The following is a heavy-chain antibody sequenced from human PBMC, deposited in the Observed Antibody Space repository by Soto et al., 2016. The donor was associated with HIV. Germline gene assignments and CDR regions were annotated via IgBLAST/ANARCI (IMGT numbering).Heavy chain of an antibody. CDR2: INSDGSST. Sequence: EVQLVESGGGLVQPGGSLRLSCAASGFTFSNSWMHWVRQAPGKGLVWVSRINSDGSSTSYADSVKGRFTISRDNAKNTMYLQMNSLRAEDTAVYYCARDPPPTYGSRYGMDVWGRGTTGHRSP. J-gene: IGHJ6*02. V-gene: IGHV3-74*01. D-gene: IGHD6-13*01. CDR3: ARDPPPTYGSRYGMDV. CDR1: GFTFSNSW.